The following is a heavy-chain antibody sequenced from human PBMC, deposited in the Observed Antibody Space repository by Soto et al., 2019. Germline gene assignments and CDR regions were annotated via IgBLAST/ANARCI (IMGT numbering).Heavy chain of an antibody. J-gene: IGHJ5*02. CDR1: GFTFSSYG. CDR3: AKDNRISTSCYRLYNWFDP. V-gene: IGHV3-30*18. CDR2: ISYGGSNK. D-gene: IGHD2-2*01. Sequence: VGSLRLSCAASGFTFSSYGMHWVRQAPGKGLEWVAVISYGGSNKYYADSVKGRFTISRDNSKNTLYLQMNNLRAEDTAVYYCAKDNRISTSCYRLYNWFDPWGQGTLVTVSS.